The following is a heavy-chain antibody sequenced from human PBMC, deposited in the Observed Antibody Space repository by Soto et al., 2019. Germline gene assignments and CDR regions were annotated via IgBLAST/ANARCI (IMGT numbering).Heavy chain of an antibody. D-gene: IGHD2-15*01. CDR1: GGSISSGGYS. J-gene: IGHJ5*02. Sequence: SETLSLTCAVSGGSISSGGYSWSWIRQHPEKGLEWIGYIYYSGSTYYNPSLKSRVTISVDTSKNQFSLKLSSVTAADTAVYYCARGAYYCSGGSCYSVYWFDPWGQGTLVTVSS. V-gene: IGHV4-31*11. CDR2: IYYSGST. CDR3: ARGAYYCSGGSCYSVYWFDP.